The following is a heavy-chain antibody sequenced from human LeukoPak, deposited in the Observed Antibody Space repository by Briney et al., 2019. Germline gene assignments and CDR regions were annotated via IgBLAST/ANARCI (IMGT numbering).Heavy chain of an antibody. CDR2: IYYSGST. CDR3: ARLSYGSGTYRVDV. V-gene: IGHV4-59*08. CDR1: GGSISSYY. J-gene: IGHJ6*02. Sequence: SETLSLTCTVSGGSISSYYWSWIRQPPGKGLEWIGYIYYSGSTNYNPALKSRVTTSVDTSKNQFSLKLSSVTAADTAVYYCARLSYGSGTYRVDVWGQGTTVTVSS. D-gene: IGHD3-10*01.